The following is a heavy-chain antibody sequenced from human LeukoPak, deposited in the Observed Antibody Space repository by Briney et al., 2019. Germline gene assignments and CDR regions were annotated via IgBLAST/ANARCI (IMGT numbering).Heavy chain of an antibody. J-gene: IGHJ4*02. Sequence: RTSETLSLTCTVSGGSISSSSYYWGWIRQPPGKGLEWIGSIYYSGSTYYNPSLKSRVTISVDTSKNQFSLKLSSVTAADTAVYYCARDWGTNYYDPAGWGQGTLVTVSS. D-gene: IGHD3-22*01. CDR1: GGSISSSSYY. CDR2: IYYSGST. CDR3: ARDWGTNYYDPAG. V-gene: IGHV4-39*07.